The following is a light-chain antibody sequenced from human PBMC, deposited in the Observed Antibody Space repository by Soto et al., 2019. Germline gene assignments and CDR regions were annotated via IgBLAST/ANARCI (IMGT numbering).Light chain of an antibody. V-gene: IGKV1-9*01. J-gene: IGKJ1*01. Sequence: DIQLTQSPSFLSASVGDRVTITCRASQDISSFLVWYQQKPGKAPKVLIYAASTLQSGVPSRFSGSGSGTDFTLTISSLQPDDFATYYCQQYHEYWFGQGTKVDIK. CDR2: AAS. CDR3: QQYHEYW. CDR1: QDISSF.